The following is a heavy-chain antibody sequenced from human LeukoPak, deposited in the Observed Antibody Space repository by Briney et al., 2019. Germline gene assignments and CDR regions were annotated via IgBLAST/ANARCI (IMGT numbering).Heavy chain of an antibody. CDR2: INHSGST. CDR3: ARGRGAVAGTAYFQH. J-gene: IGHJ1*01. V-gene: IGHV4-34*01. Sequence: SEALSVTRAVYGGRFSGEYWSWSRQPPEKRLEWIGEINHSGSTNYNPSLKSRVTISVDTSKNQFSLKLSSVTAADTAVYYCARGRGAVAGTAYFQHWGQGTLVTVSS. D-gene: IGHD6-19*01. CDR1: GGRFSGEY.